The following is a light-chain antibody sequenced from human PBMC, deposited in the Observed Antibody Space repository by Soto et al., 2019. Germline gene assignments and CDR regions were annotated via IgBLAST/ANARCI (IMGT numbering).Light chain of an antibody. J-gene: IGKJ4*01. CDR3: QQRSKWLT. CDR2: GAS. V-gene: IGKV3-11*01. Sequence: EIVMTQSPATLSVSPGERATLSCRASQSVGSDLAWYQQKPGQAPRLVIYGASTRATGIPARFSGSGSGTDFTLTISSLEPEDFAVYYCQQRSKWLTFGGGSKVDIK. CDR1: QSVGSD.